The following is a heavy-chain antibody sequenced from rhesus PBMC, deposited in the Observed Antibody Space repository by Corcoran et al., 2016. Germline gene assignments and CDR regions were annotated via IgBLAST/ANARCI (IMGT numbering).Heavy chain of an antibody. Sequence: QVQLQASGPGVVKPSETLSLTCAVSGGSISDRYRWRWIRQPPGQGLEWIGYIYGSSTSTNSNPSSKSRVTISKDASKNQFSLKLSSVTAADTAVYYCARSLLQYLDRGGLDSWGQGVVVTVSS. J-gene: IGHJ6*01. V-gene: IGHV4S10*01. CDR2: IYGSSTST. CDR1: GGSISDRYR. D-gene: IGHD3-3*01. CDR3: ARSLLQYLDRGGLDS.